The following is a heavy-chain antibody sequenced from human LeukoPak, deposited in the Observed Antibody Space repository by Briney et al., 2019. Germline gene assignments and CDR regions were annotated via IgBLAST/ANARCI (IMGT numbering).Heavy chain of an antibody. D-gene: IGHD1-26*01. CDR1: GFTVSSNY. CDR3: ARGVKRELLSKYRDY. J-gene: IGHJ4*02. V-gene: IGHV3-53*01. Sequence: PGGSLRLSCAASGFTVSSNYMSWVRQAPGKGLEWVSVIYSGGSTYYADSVKGRFTISRDNSKNTLYLQMNSLRAEDTAVYYCARGVKRELLSKYRDYWGQGTLVTVSS. CDR2: IYSGGST.